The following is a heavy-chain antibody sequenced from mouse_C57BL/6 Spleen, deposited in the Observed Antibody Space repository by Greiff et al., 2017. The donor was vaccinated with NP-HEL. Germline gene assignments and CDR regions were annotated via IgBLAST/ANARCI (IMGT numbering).Heavy chain of an antibody. V-gene: IGHV5-4*01. Sequence: EVKLVESGGGLVKPGGSLKLSCAASGFTFSSYAMSWVRQTPEKRLEWVATISDGGSYTYYPDNVKGRFTISRDNAKNNLYLQMSHLKSEDTAMYYWAREGGVYDYDWYFDVWGTGTTVTVSS. J-gene: IGHJ1*03. CDR3: AREGGVYDYDWYFDV. CDR1: GFTFSSYA. D-gene: IGHD2-4*01. CDR2: ISDGGSYT.